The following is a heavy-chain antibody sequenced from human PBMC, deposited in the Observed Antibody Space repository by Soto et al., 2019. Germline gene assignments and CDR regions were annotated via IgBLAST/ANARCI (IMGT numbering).Heavy chain of an antibody. CDR2: IKYDGSTM. J-gene: IGHJ6*04. Sequence: EVQLVESGGGLVQPGGSLRLSCAASGFTFSSYWMHWVRQVPGKGLVWVSRIKYDGSTMNYADSVKGRFTISRDNAKNAVYREMNSLRAEDTAVYYSGRGIRTRYVMDVWGVGTTVTVSS. CDR1: GFTFSSYW. D-gene: IGHD5-18*01. CDR3: GRGIRTRYVMDV. V-gene: IGHV3-74*01.